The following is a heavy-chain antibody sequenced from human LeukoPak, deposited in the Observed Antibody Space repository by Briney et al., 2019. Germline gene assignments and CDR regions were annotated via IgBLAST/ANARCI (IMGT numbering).Heavy chain of an antibody. Sequence: GGSLRLSCAASGFTFSSYGMHWVRQAPGKGLEWVAVISYDGSNKYYADSVKGRFTISRDNSKSTLYLEVISLTAEDTAVYYCAKDDAWLRFGEWSQGTLVTVSS. D-gene: IGHD3-10*01. CDR2: ISYDGSNK. CDR3: AKDDAWLRFGE. CDR1: GFTFSSYG. J-gene: IGHJ4*02. V-gene: IGHV3-30*18.